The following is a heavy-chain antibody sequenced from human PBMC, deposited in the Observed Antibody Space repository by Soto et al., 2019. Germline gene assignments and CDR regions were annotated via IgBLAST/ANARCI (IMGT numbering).Heavy chain of an antibody. V-gene: IGHV5-51*03. CDR1: GYNFNRYW. J-gene: IGHJ3*02. CDR2: IYPGDSDT. CDR3: ARSLVXGXYEAFDI. Sequence: EVYLAQSGAEVKKPGESLKISCKGSGYNFNRYWIGWVRQMPGKGLEWMGVIYPGDSDTRYSPSLQGQVTISADKSSSAAYLQWSSLQASDTATYYCARSLVXGXYEAFDIWGQGTMVTVSS. D-gene: IGHD6-13*01.